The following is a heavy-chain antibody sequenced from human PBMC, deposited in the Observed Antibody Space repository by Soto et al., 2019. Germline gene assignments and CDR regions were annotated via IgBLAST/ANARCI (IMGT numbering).Heavy chain of an antibody. V-gene: IGHV3-30*18. CDR1: GFTFSYG. J-gene: IGHJ4*02. CDR3: AKLVIGYCSGNTCDDY. CDR2: ISYESSNK. Sequence: VQLLESGGGLIQPGGSLRLSCAASGFTFSYGIHWLRQAPGTGLDWVAYISYESSNKFYGDSVKGRFTISRDNSKNTQFLQMNSLRAEDTAVYYCAKLVIGYCSGNTCDDYWGQGTLVAVSS. D-gene: IGHD2-15*01.